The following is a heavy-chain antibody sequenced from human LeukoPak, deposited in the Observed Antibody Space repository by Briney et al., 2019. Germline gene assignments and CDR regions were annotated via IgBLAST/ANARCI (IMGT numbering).Heavy chain of an antibody. D-gene: IGHD3-10*01. CDR2: LYHSGST. Sequence: SETLSLTCAVSGYSISSGYYWGWIRQPPGKGLEWIGSLYHSGSTYYNPSLKSRATISVDTSKNQFSLKVSSVTAADTAVYYCARENWWFGELLSPYYFDYWGQGTLVTVFS. CDR1: GYSISSGYY. J-gene: IGHJ4*02. V-gene: IGHV4-38-2*02. CDR3: ARENWWFGELLSPYYFDY.